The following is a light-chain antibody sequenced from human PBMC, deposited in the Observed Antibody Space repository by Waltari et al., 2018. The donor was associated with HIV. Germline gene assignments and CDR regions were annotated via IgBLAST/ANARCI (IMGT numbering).Light chain of an antibody. CDR2: AAS. V-gene: IGKV1-9*01. Sequence: DIQLTQSPSFLSASVGDRVTIPCRASQVIATYLAWYQQKPGRTPKLLIYAASTLQSGVPSRFSGSESGTEFTLTVSSLQPEDSATYYCQQLNGYPTFGQGTKVEIK. J-gene: IGKJ1*01. CDR1: QVIATY. CDR3: QQLNGYPT.